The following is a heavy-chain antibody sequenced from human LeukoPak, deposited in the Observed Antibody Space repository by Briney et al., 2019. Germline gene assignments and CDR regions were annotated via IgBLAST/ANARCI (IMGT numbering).Heavy chain of an antibody. D-gene: IGHD3-3*01. V-gene: IGHV1-18*01. J-gene: IGHJ4*02. CDR1: GYTFTSYG. CDR3: ARDPRDRDFWSGPLDY. CDR2: ISAYNGNT. Sequence: ASVKVSCKASGYTFTSYGISWVRQAPGQGLEWMGWISAYNGNTNYAQKLQGRVTMTTDTSTSTAYMELRSLRSDDTAVYYCARDPRDRDFWSGPLDYWGQGTLVTVSS.